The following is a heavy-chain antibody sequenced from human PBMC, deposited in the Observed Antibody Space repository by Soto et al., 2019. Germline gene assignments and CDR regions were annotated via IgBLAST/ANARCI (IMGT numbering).Heavy chain of an antibody. Sequence: EVQLVESGGGLVKPGGSRRLSCAASGITFSKAWMNWVRQSPGKGLEWVGSVKSKSDVGTRDYAAPVKGSYTISRDETKNTLCLQMNSLNTEDTAVYYCTTNFYSDYGMDVWGQGTTVTVSS. CDR3: TTNFYSDYGMDV. CDR1: GITFSKAW. CDR2: VKSKSDVGTR. D-gene: IGHD4-4*01. V-gene: IGHV3-15*01. J-gene: IGHJ6*02.